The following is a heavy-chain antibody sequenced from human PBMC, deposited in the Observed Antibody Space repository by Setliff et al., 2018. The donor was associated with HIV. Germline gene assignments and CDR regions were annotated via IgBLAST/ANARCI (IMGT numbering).Heavy chain of an antibody. Sequence: SETLSLTCAVSGSSISNGYYWGWIRQPPGKGLEWIGSIYYSGSTYYNPSLKSRVTISVDTSKNQFSLKLSSVTAADTAVYYCARDGPRDGYDYWGQGTLVTVSS. D-gene: IGHD5-12*01. CDR3: ARDGPRDGYDY. V-gene: IGHV4-38-2*02. CDR1: GSSISNGYY. J-gene: IGHJ4*02. CDR2: IYYSGST.